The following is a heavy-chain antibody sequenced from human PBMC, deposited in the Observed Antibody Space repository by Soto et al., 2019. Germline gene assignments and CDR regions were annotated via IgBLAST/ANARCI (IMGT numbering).Heavy chain of an antibody. Sequence: PGGSLRLSCAASGFTFSSYSMNWVRQAPGKGLEWVSSISTTSSFIYSADSVKGRFTISRGNAKNSLYLQMNSLRAEDTAVYYCAREGSLYFTSVSYYFDYWGQGTLVTVSS. CDR1: GFTFSSYS. D-gene: IGHD3-9*01. V-gene: IGHV3-21*01. J-gene: IGHJ4*02. CDR2: ISTTSSFI. CDR3: AREGSLYFTSVSYYFDY.